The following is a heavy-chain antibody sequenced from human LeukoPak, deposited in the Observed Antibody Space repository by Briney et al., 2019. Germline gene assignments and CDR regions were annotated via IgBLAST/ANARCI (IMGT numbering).Heavy chain of an antibody. CDR1: GYSISSGYY. Sequence: SETLSLTCTVSGYSISSGYYWSWIRQPAGKGLEWIGRIYTSGSTNYNPSLKSRVTISVDTSKNQFSLKLSSVTAADTAVYYCARSRSRYSYGNDYWGQGTLVTVSS. CDR3: ARSRSRYSYGNDY. D-gene: IGHD5-18*01. CDR2: IYTSGST. V-gene: IGHV4-61*02. J-gene: IGHJ4*02.